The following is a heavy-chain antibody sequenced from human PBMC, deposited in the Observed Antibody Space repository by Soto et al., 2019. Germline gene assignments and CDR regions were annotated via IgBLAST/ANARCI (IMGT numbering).Heavy chain of an antibody. V-gene: IGHV4-31*03. CDR3: ARDATGMLDI. J-gene: IGHJ3*02. CDR1: GGSISSGGYY. CDR2: IYHSGST. Sequence: PSETLSLTCTVSGGSISSGGYYWSWIRQHPGKGLEWIGYIYHSGSTYYNPSLKSRVTISVDTSKNQFSLKLSSVTAADTAVYYCARDATGMLDIWGQGTMITVSS.